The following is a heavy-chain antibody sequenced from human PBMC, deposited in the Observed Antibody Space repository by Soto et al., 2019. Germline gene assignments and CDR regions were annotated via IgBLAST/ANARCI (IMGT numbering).Heavy chain of an antibody. CDR3: AREKRANGYFDY. V-gene: IGHV3-7*01. J-gene: IGHJ4*02. Sequence: EVQLVESGGGLVQPGGSLRLSCAASGFTFSNYWMSWVRQAPGKGLEWVANINQDGSEKYFVGSVNGRCTISRDNAKNSLFLPVNSLRAEDTAVYYCAREKRANGYFDYWGQGTLVTVSS. D-gene: IGHD6-25*01. CDR2: INQDGSEK. CDR1: GFTFSNYW.